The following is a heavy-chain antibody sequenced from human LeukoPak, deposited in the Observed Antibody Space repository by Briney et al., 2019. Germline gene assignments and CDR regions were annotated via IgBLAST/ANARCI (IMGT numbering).Heavy chain of an antibody. V-gene: IGHV3-7*01. D-gene: IGHD2-15*01. J-gene: IGHJ4*02. CDR2: IKQDGSEK. CDR1: GFTFSSYW. Sequence: GVLRLSCAASGFTFSSYWMSWVRQAPGKGLEWVANIKQDGSEKYYVDSVKGRFTISRDNAKNSLYLQMNSLRAEDTAVYYCARLYCSGGSCYFDYWGQGTLVTVSS. CDR3: ARLYCSGGSCYFDY.